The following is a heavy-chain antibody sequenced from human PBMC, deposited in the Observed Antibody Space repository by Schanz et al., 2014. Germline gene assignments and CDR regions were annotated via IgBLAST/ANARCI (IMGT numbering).Heavy chain of an antibody. V-gene: IGHV3-21*01. CDR2: ISSSGSYI. Sequence: VQLVESGGGVVQPGGSLRLSCEASEFTFSSYKMNWVRQAPGKGLEWVSSISSSGSYIHYADSVEGRFTISRDNSRNTLYLQMNSLRTEDTAVYYCARPRFDYGEVDYWGQGTLVTVSS. J-gene: IGHJ4*02. D-gene: IGHD4-17*01. CDR3: ARPRFDYGEVDY. CDR1: EFTFSSYK.